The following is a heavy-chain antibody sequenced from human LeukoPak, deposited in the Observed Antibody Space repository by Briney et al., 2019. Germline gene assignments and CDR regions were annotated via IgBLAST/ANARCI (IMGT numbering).Heavy chain of an antibody. V-gene: IGHV4-39*01. CDR2: VYSSGST. Sequence: SETLSLTCSVSGDSISSARNYWGWIRQSPGKGLEWLASVYSSGSTHSNPSLTSRVSISIDMSKNQSSLKLYSVTASDAAIYYCARHLSGTAMAHYFDFWGQGTLVTVSS. CDR1: GDSISSARNY. J-gene: IGHJ4*02. CDR3: ARHLSGTAMAHYFDF. D-gene: IGHD5-18*01.